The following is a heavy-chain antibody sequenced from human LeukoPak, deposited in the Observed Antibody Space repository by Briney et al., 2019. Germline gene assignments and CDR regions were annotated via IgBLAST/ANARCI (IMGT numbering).Heavy chain of an antibody. CDR1: GFTFSSYA. V-gene: IGHV3-30*04. D-gene: IGHD2-2*01. J-gene: IGHJ4*02. CDR3: ARDWGSIVVVPAAPENYFDY. Sequence: PGGSLRLSCAASGFTFSSYAMHWVRQAPGKGLEWVAVISYDGSKKYYADSVKGRFTISRDNSKNTLYLQMNSLRAEDTAVYYCARDWGSIVVVPAAPENYFDYWGQGTLVTVSS. CDR2: ISYDGSKK.